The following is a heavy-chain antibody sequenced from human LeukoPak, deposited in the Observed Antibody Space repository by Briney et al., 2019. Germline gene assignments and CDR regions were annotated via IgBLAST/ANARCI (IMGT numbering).Heavy chain of an antibody. CDR3: AKGGFYYGSGSYYRGYFDY. CDR1: GFTFDDYA. D-gene: IGHD3-10*01. Sequence: GGSLRLSCAASGFTFDDYATHWVRQAPGKGLEWVSGISWNSGSIGYADSVKGRFTISRDNAKNSLYLQMNSLGAEDTALYYCAKGGFYYGSGSYYRGYFDYWGQGTLVTVSS. J-gene: IGHJ4*02. CDR2: ISWNSGSI. V-gene: IGHV3-9*01.